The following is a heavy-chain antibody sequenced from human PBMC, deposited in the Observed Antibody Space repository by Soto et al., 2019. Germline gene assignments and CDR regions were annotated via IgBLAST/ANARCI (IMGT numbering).Heavy chain of an antibody. J-gene: IGHJ4*02. Sequence: LRLHCAASGFTFIAYAMSWVRQAPGKGLEWVTGIGGSDGSTYYADSVKVRFAISRDNFKDILYLQMDSLRAENTAIYYCVKPGGGRVGGYPYYFDFWGQGISVTVSS. CDR3: VKPGGGRVGGYPYYFDF. CDR2: IGGSDGST. CDR1: GFTFIAYA. V-gene: IGHV3-23*01. D-gene: IGHD6-25*01.